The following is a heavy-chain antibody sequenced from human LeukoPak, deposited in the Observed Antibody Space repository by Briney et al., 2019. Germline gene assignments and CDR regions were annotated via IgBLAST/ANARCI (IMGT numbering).Heavy chain of an antibody. V-gene: IGHV3-23*01. CDR1: GFIFSSYA. CDR3: AKGSGSSWYRLYYYYMDV. D-gene: IGHD6-13*01. J-gene: IGHJ6*03. Sequence: GGSLRLSCAASGFIFSSYAMSWVRQAPGKGLEWVSAISGSGGSTYYADSVKGRFTISRDNSKNTLYLQMNSLRAEDTAVYYCAKGSGSSWYRLYYYYMDVWGKGTTVTVSS. CDR2: ISGSGGST.